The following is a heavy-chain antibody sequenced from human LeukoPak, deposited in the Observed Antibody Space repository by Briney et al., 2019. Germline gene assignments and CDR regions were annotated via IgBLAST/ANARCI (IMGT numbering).Heavy chain of an antibody. CDR2: IYYSGST. D-gene: IGHD5-18*01. CDR1: GGSISSSSYY. Sequence: SETLSLTCTVSGGSISSSSYYWSWIRQPPGKGLEWIGYIYYSGSTNYNPSLKSRVTISVDTSKNQFPLKLSSLTAADTAVYYCARVRYSYGAYYYYYYMDVWGKGTTVTVSS. V-gene: IGHV4-61*01. J-gene: IGHJ6*03. CDR3: ARVRYSYGAYYYYYYMDV.